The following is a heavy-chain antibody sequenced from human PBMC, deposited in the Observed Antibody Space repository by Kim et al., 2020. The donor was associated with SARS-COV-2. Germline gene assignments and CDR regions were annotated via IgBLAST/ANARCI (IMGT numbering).Heavy chain of an antibody. CDR2: DVGIR. Sequence: DVGIRDYAGSVKGRFTTSRDHAKSMVYLQMNSLRVDDTAIYYCTSIFEYWGQGALVTVSS. D-gene: IGHD3-3*02. CDR3: TSIFEY. V-gene: IGHV3-74*01. J-gene: IGHJ4*02.